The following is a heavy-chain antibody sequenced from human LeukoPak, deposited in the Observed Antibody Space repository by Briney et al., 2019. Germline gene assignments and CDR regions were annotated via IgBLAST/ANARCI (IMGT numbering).Heavy chain of an antibody. J-gene: IGHJ5*02. CDR3: AKEAPIAAAGTENWFDP. Sequence: GGSLRLSCDASEFTFSSYAMRWVRQAPGKGREWVSAISGSGDSTSHTDSVKGRFTISRDNSQNTLYLQMNSLRAEDTAVYYCAKEAPIAAAGTENWFDPWGEGTLVTVPS. V-gene: IGHV3-23*01. CDR1: EFTFSSYA. CDR2: ISGSGDST. D-gene: IGHD6-13*01.